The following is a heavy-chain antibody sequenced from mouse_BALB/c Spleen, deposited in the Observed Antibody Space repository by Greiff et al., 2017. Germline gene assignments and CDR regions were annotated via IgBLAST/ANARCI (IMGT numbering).Heavy chain of an antibody. CDR1: GYTFTSYN. D-gene: IGHD1-1*01. J-gene: IGHJ3*01. V-gene: IGHV1-12*01. CDR2: IYPGNGDT. Sequence: LQQPGAELVKPGASVKMSCKASGYTFTSYNMHWVKQTPGQGLEWIGAIYPGNGDTSYNQKFKGKATLTADKSSSTAYMQLSSLTSEDSAVYYCARDDPYYYGSSYAYWGQGTLVTVSA. CDR3: ARDDPYYYGSSYAY.